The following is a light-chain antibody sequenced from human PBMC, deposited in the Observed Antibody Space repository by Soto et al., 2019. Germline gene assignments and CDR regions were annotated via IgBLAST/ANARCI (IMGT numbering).Light chain of an antibody. V-gene: IGKV3-15*01. J-gene: IGKJ3*01. CDR2: GAS. CDR3: QQRSNWPPFT. CDR1: QSVSSN. Sequence: GMTQSPSTLSVSPGERATLSCRASQSVSSNLAWYQQKPGQAPRLLIYGASTRATGIPARFSGSGSGTEFTLTISSLQSEDFAVYYCQQRSNWPPFTFGHGTKVDI.